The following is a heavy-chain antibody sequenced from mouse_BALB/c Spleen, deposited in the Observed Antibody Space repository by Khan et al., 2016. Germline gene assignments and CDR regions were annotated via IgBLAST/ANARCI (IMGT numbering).Heavy chain of an antibody. CDR1: GYSITSDYA. V-gene: IGHV3-2*02. Sequence: VQLKESGPGLVKPSQSLSLTCTVTGYSITSDYAWNWIRQFPGNKLEWMGYISYSGSTSYNPSLKSRISITRDTSKNQFFLQLNSVTTEDTATYYGARAPPRWYFDVWGAGPRSPSPQ. J-gene: IGHJ1*01. CDR2: ISYSGST. CDR3: ARAPPRWYFDV.